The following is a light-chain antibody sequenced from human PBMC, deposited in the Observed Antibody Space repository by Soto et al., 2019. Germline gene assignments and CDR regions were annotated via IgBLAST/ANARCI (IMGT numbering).Light chain of an antibody. J-gene: IGKJ1*01. V-gene: IGKV3D-7*01. CDR3: QQDYNLPWT. Sequence: PGERVTLSCRASQSVSSSYLTWYQQKPGQAPRLLIYGASTRATSIPARFSGSGSGTDFTLTISSLRPEDFAVYYCQQDYNLPWTFGQGTKVEIK. CDR2: GAS. CDR1: QSVSSSY.